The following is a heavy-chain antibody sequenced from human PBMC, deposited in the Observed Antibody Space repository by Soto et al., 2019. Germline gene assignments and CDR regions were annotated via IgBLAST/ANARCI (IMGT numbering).Heavy chain of an antibody. V-gene: IGHV1-18*04. D-gene: IGHD3-3*01. J-gene: IGHJ2*01. CDR2: ISAYNGNT. CDR1: GCTFTSYG. CDR3: ARGYYDFWSGYSYWYFDL. Sequence: ASVKVSCKASGCTFTSYGISWVRQAPGQGLEWMGWISAYNGNTNYAQKLQGRVTMTTDTSTSTAYMELRSLRSDDTAVYYYARGYYDFWSGYSYWYFDLWGRGTLVTVSS.